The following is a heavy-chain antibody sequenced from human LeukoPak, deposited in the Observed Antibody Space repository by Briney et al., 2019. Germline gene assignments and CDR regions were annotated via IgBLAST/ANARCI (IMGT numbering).Heavy chain of an antibody. Sequence: PSETLSLTCAVYGGSFSGYYWSWIRQPPGKGLEWIGEINHSGRTNYNPSLKSRVTISVDTSKNQFSLKLSSVTAADTAVYYCAIRRGYSYGYGPWGQGTLVTVSS. CDR2: INHSGRT. CDR1: GGSFSGYY. V-gene: IGHV4-34*01. J-gene: IGHJ4*02. CDR3: AIRRGYSYGYGP. D-gene: IGHD5-18*01.